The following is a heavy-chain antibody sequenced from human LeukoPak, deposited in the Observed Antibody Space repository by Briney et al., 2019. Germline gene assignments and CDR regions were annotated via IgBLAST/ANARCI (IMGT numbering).Heavy chain of an antibody. V-gene: IGHV4-34*01. CDR3: ARDDYYDSSGYYQNAFDI. CDR1: GGSFSGYY. CDR2: INHSGST. Sequence: SETLSLTCAVYGGSFSGYYWSWIRQPPGKGLERIGEINHSGSTNYNPSLKSRVTISVDTSKNQFSLKLSSVTAADTAVYYCARDDYYDSSGYYQNAFDIWGQGTMVTVSS. D-gene: IGHD3-22*01. J-gene: IGHJ3*02.